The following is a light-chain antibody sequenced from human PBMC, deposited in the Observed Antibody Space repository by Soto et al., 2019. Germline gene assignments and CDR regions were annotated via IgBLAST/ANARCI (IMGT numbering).Light chain of an antibody. CDR2: GAS. J-gene: IGKJ1*01. CDR3: QQYGSSRT. V-gene: IGKV3-20*01. Sequence: DIVLTHSPGTLYLSPGERAALSFRASQSLSSRFLAWYQQKPGQAPSLLIFGASRRATDIPDRFSGRGSGTDFTLTISRLEPEDFAVYYCQQYGSSRTFGQGTKVDIK. CDR1: QSLSSRF.